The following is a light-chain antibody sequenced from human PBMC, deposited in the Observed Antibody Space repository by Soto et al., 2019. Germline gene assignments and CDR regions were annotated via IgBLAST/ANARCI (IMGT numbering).Light chain of an antibody. V-gene: IGKV3-15*01. J-gene: IGKJ4*01. Sequence: EKVMTQSPATLSVSPGERATLSCRASQSVSSNLAWYQQKPGQAPRLLIYGASTRATGIPARFSGSGSGTDFTLTISSLQPDDFATYYCQQYDNYPLTFGGGTKVDIK. CDR2: GAS. CDR3: QQYDNYPLT. CDR1: QSVSSN.